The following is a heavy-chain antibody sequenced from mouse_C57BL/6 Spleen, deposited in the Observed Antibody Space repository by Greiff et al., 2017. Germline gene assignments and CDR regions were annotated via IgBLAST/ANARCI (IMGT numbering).Heavy chain of an antibody. J-gene: IGHJ3*01. CDR1: GYTFTDYE. CDR3: TREDYDYGFAY. D-gene: IGHD2-4*01. CDR2: IDPETGGT. Sequence: QVQLQQPGAELVRPGASVTLSCKASGYTFTDYEMHWVKQTPVHGLEWIGAIDPETGGTAYNQKFKGKAILTADKSSSTAYMELRSLTSEDSAVYYCTREDYDYGFAYWGQGTLVTVSA. V-gene: IGHV1-15*01.